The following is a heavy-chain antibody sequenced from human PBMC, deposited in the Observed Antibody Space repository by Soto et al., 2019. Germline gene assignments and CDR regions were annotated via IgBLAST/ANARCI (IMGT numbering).Heavy chain of an antibody. J-gene: IGHJ4*02. CDR2: IWYDGSNK. Sequence: VGSLSLSCAASGFTFSSYGMHWVRQAPGKGLEWVAVIWYDGSNKYYADSVKGRFTISRDNSKNTLYLQMNSLRAEDTAVYYCARALEYATTDFIDYWGQGTLVTVS. V-gene: IGHV3-33*01. D-gene: IGHD2-8*01. CDR3: ARALEYATTDFIDY. CDR1: GFTFSSYG.